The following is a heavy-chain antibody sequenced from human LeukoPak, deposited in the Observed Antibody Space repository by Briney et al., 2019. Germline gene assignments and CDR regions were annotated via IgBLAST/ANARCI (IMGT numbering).Heavy chain of an antibody. CDR3: ARDTLYSYGSYYFGY. CDR1: GGSISSNSYY. CDR2: MYYSGST. D-gene: IGHD5-18*01. Sequence: SETLSLTCTVSGGSISSNSYYWGWIRQPPGKGLEWIGSMYYSGSTYYNPSLKSRVTISVDTSKNQFSLKLSSVTAADTAVYYRARDTLYSYGSYYFGYWGQGTLVTVSS. J-gene: IGHJ4*02. V-gene: IGHV4-39*02.